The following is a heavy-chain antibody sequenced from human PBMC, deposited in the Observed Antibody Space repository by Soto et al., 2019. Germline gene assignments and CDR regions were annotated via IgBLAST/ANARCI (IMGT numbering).Heavy chain of an antibody. D-gene: IGHD3-22*01. CDR2: ISSSSSTI. CDR3: ARATYYYDSRGYYAN. J-gene: IGHJ4*02. CDR1: GFTVSSYS. Sequence: PGVPLRISCATSGFTVSSYSMNWVRQAPGKGLEWVSYISSSSSTIYYADSVKGRFTISRDNAKNSLYLQMNSLRAEDTAVYYCARATYYYDSRGYYANWGQGTLVTVSS. V-gene: IGHV3-48*04.